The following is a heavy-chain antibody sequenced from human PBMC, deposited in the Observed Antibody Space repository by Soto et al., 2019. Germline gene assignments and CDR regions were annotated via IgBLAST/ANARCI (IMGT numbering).Heavy chain of an antibody. D-gene: IGHD1-26*01. J-gene: IGHJ3*02. CDR3: AKALGMLDPFDI. V-gene: IGHV3-23*01. Sequence: EVQLLESGGGLVQPAGSRRLSCAASGFTFSTSAMGWVRQAPGKGLEWVSSIGGAGDTYYAGSMRGRFTISRDNSKNTLYLQMNSLRAEDTAVYYCAKALGMLDPFDIWAQGTMVTVSS. CDR1: GFTFSTSA. CDR2: SIGGAGDT.